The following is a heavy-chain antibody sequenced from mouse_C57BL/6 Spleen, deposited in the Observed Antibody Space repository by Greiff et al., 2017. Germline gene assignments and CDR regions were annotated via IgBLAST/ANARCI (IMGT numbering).Heavy chain of an antibody. Sequence: EVHVVESGGGLVKPGGSLKLSCAASGFTFSDYGMHWVRQAPEKGLEWVAYISSGSSTIYYADTVKGRFTISRDNAKNTLFLQMTSLRSEDTAMYYCARSFYYGSSYFDYWGQGTTLTVSS. J-gene: IGHJ2*01. V-gene: IGHV5-17*01. D-gene: IGHD1-1*01. CDR2: ISSGSSTI. CDR3: ARSFYYGSSYFDY. CDR1: GFTFSDYG.